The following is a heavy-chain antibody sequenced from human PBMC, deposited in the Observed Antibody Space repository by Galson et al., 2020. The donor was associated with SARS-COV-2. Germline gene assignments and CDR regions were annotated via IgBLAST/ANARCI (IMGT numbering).Heavy chain of an antibody. Sequence: GGSLRLSCAASGFSFSDHYMSWIRQAPGKGLEWLSYISGDSTTIYYADSVKGRFTISRDNAKNSLYLQMDSVRAEDAAVYYCARTNRGFDYWGQGTLVTVSS. J-gene: IGHJ4*02. CDR3: ARTNRGFDY. V-gene: IGHV3-11*01. CDR2: ISGDSTTI. CDR1: GFSFSDHY. D-gene: IGHD3-10*01.